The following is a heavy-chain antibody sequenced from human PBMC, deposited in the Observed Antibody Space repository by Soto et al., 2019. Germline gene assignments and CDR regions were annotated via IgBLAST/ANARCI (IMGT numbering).Heavy chain of an antibody. D-gene: IGHD5-18*01. J-gene: IGHJ4*02. CDR2: IWYDGSNK. CDR1: GFTFSSYA. CDR3: ARSPAGYSYGYGADY. Sequence: QVQLVESGGGVVQPGRSLRLSCAASGFTFSSYAMHWVRQAPGKGLEWVAVIWYDGSNKYYADSVKGRFTVSRDNSKNTLYLQMSSLRAEDTAVYYCARSPAGYSYGYGADYWGQGTLVIVSS. V-gene: IGHV3-33*08.